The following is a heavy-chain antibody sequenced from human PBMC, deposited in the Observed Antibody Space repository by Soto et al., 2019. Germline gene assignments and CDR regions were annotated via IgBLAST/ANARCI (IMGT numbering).Heavy chain of an antibody. CDR2: ISSNGGST. Sequence: EVQLVESGGGLVQPGGSLRLSCAASGFTFSSYAMHWVRQAPGKGLEYVSAISSNGGSTYYANSVKGRFTISRDNSKNTLYLQMGSLSAEDMAVYYCARGGGYYFDYWGQGTLVTVSS. CDR3: ARGGGYYFDY. V-gene: IGHV3-64*01. J-gene: IGHJ4*02. CDR1: GFTFSSYA.